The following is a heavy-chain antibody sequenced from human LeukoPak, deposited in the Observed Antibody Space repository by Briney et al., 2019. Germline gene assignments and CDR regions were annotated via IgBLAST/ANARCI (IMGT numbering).Heavy chain of an antibody. D-gene: IGHD5-18*01. CDR2: FYYNGNT. J-gene: IGHJ6*02. CDR1: GGSISPSSYY. V-gene: IGHV4-39*07. CDR3: ARDVYSYNYFYGMDV. Sequence: PSETLSLTCTVSGGSISPSSYYWGWIRQPPGKGLEWIGNFYYNGNTYYNPSLKSRVTISVDTSKNQFSLKLSSVSAADTAAYYCARDVYSYNYFYGMDVWGQGTTVTVSS.